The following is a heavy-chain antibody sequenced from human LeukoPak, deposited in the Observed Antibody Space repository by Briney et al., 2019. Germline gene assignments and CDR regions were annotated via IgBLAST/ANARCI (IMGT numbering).Heavy chain of an antibody. CDR3: ARAFYYDSKGNWFDP. V-gene: IGHV4-61*02. CDR2: IYTSGST. Sequence: SQTLSLTCTVSGGSISSGSYYWSWIRQPAGKGLEWIGRIYTSGSTNYNPSLKSRVTISVDTSKNQFSLKPSSVTAADTAVYYCARAFYYDSKGNWFDPWGQGTLVTVSS. D-gene: IGHD3-22*01. CDR1: GGSISSGSYY. J-gene: IGHJ5*02.